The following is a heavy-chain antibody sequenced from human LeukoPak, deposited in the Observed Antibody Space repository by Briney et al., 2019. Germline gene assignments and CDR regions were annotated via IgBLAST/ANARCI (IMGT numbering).Heavy chain of an antibody. CDR1: GYTFTGYY. J-gene: IGHJ4*02. V-gene: IGHV1-2*02. CDR3: ARGRDYGNRYYFDY. Sequence: ASVKVSCKASGYTFTGYYMHWVRQAPGQGLEWMGWINPNSGGTNYAQKFQGRVTMTRDTSISTAYMELSRLRSDDTAVYYCARGRDYGNRYYFDYWGQGTLVTVPS. D-gene: IGHD4-17*01. CDR2: INPNSGGT.